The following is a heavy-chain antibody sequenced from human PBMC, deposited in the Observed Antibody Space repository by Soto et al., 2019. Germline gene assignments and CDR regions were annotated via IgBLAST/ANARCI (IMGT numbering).Heavy chain of an antibody. J-gene: IGHJ4*02. V-gene: IGHV4-30-2*01. D-gene: IGHD2-15*01. Sequence: SETLSLTCAVSGGSISSGGYSWSWIRQPPGKGLEWIGYIYHSGSTYYNPSLKSRVTISVDRSKNQFSLKLSSVTAADTAVYYCARDRPGYCSGGSCHYYFDYWGQGTLVTVSS. CDR2: IYHSGST. CDR1: GGSISSGGYS. CDR3: ARDRPGYCSGGSCHYYFDY.